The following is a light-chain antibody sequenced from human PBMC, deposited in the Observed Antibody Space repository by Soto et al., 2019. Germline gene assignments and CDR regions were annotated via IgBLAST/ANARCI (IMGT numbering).Light chain of an antibody. CDR1: QRISSR. Sequence: DIQMTQSPSTLSASVGNRVTITCRASQRISSRLAWYQQYPGKAPKLLIYDASTLQSGVPARFSGSGYGTEFTLTISRLQPDDFATYFCQQYDSYWWTFGQGTKVEVK. CDR2: DAS. J-gene: IGKJ1*01. V-gene: IGKV1-5*01. CDR3: QQYDSYWWT.